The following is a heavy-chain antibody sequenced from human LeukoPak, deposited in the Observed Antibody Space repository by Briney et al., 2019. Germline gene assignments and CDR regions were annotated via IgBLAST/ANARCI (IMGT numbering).Heavy chain of an antibody. J-gene: IGHJ5*02. V-gene: IGHV4-31*03. CDR3: ARYSSSSTSGWFDP. CDR1: GGSISNDGYY. CDR2: IYYSGST. Sequence: SQTLSLTCTVSGGSISNDGYYWSWIRQHPGKGLEWIGYIYYSGSTYYNPSLKSRVTISVDTSTNQFSLNLIPVTAADTAVYYCARYSSSSTSGWFDPWGQGTLVTVSS. D-gene: IGHD6-6*01.